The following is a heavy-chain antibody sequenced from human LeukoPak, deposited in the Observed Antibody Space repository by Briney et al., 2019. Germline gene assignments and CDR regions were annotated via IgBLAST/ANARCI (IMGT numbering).Heavy chain of an antibody. CDR2: ISWNSGII. CDR3: AKDKYYGSGSLLDY. D-gene: IGHD3-10*01. CDR1: GFTFDDYT. J-gene: IGHJ4*02. V-gene: IGHV3-9*01. Sequence: QSGGSLRLSCAASGFTFDDYTMHWVRQAPGKGLEWVSGISWNSGIIGYADSVKGRFTVSRDNARNSLYLQMNSLRAEDTALYYCAKDKYYGSGSLLDYWGQGTLVTVSS.